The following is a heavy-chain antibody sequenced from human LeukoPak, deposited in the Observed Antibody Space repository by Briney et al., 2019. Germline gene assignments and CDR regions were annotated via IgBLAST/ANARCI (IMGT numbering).Heavy chain of an antibody. CDR3: ARDCEVAGNFDY. CDR2: ISSSSTI. Sequence: PGGSLRLSCAASGFTSSSYSMNWVRQAPGKGLEWVSYISSSSTIYYADSVKGRFTISRDNAKNSLYLQMNSLRDEDTAVYYCARDCEVAGNFDYWGQGTLITVSS. V-gene: IGHV3-48*02. D-gene: IGHD6-19*01. J-gene: IGHJ4*02. CDR1: GFTSSSYS.